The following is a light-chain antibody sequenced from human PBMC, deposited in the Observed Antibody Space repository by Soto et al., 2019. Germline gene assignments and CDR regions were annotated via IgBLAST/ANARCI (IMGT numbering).Light chain of an antibody. CDR2: GND. CDR1: SSNIGAGYD. Sequence: QSALTQPPSVSGAPGQRVTISCTGSSSNIGAGYDVHWYQQLPGTAPKLLIFGNDNRPSGVPDRFSGSRSGTSASLAITGLQAEDEADYYCQSYDRSLSGSVFGAGTKVTVL. V-gene: IGLV1-40*01. J-gene: IGLJ1*01. CDR3: QSYDRSLSGSV.